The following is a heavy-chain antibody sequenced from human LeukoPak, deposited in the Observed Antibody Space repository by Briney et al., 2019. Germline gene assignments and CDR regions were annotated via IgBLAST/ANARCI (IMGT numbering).Heavy chain of an antibody. CDR3: ARWRGQPWLLGPSYIEN. J-gene: IGHJ4*02. CDR2: IYSGGST. V-gene: IGHV3-53*01. CDR1: GFTVSSNY. D-gene: IGHD5-18*01. Sequence: PGGSLRLSCAASGFTVSSNYMSWVRQAPGKGLEWVSVIYSGGSTYYADSVKGRFTISRDNSKNTLYLQMNSLRAEDTAVYYCARWRGQPWLLGPSYIENWGQGTLVTVSS.